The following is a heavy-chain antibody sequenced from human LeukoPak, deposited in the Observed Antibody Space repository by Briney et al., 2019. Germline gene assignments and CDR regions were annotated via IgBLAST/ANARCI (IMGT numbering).Heavy chain of an antibody. V-gene: IGHV3-74*01. CDR2: IASDGSST. D-gene: IGHD4-23*01. CDR3: ARGRPHGNDY. J-gene: IGHJ4*02. Sequence: GGSLRLSCAASGFTFSSSAMSWVRQAPGKGLVWVSRIASDGSSTTYADSVKGRFSISRDNAKNTLYLQMNSLRVEDTAVYYCARGRPHGNDYWGQGTLVTVSS. CDR1: GFTFSSSA.